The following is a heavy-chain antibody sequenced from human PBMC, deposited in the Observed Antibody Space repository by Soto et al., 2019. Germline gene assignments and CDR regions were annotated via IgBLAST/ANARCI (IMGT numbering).Heavy chain of an antibody. J-gene: IGHJ6*03. CDR2: IYYSGST. Sequence: PSETLSLTCTVSGGSISSGGYYWSWIRQHPGKGLEWIGYIYYSGSTYYNPSLKSRVTISVDTSKNQFSLKLSSVTAADTAVYYCARDRRYCSGGSCYPDDRNYYYMDVWGKGTTVTVSS. D-gene: IGHD2-15*01. CDR3: ARDRRYCSGGSCYPDDRNYYYMDV. V-gene: IGHV4-31*03. CDR1: GGSISSGGYY.